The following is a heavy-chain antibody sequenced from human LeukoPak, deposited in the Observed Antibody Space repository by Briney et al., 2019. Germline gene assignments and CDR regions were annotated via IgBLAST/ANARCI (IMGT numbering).Heavy chain of an antibody. V-gene: IGHV4-39*01. CDR1: GGSISSSSYY. CDR3: ARQDYDYVWGSYRYIRNDNAFDI. J-gene: IGHJ3*02. D-gene: IGHD3-16*02. Sequence: PSETLSLTCTVSGGSISSSSYYWGWIRQPPGKGLEWIGSIYYSGSTYYNPSLKSRVTISVDTSKNQFSLKLSSVTAADTAVYYCARQDYDYVWGSYRYIRNDNAFDIWGQGIMVTVSS. CDR2: IYYSGST.